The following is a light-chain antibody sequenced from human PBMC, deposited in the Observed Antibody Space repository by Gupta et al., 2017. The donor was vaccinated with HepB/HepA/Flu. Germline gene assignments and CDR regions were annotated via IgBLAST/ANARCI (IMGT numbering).Light chain of an antibody. J-gene: IGLJ3*02. V-gene: IGLV6-57*02. Sequence: FMLTQPHSVSESPGETVTISCTGSSGSIARNYGQWLQQRPGSAPTTVIYEDKQRPSGVPNRFSGSVDSSSNSASLTISGLKTEDEADYYCQSYDNNNRVFGGGTKLTVL. CDR2: EDK. CDR3: QSYDNNNRV. CDR1: SGSIARNY.